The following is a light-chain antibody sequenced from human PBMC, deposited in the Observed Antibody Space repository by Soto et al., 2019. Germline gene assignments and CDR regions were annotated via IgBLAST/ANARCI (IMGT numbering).Light chain of an antibody. CDR1: QGISNY. J-gene: IGKJ1*01. Sequence: EILMTQSPSAMSASVGDRVTTTCGASQGISNYLVWFQQKPGKATDLLIYTASNLESGVPSRFSGSGSGTEFTLTIGSLQPDEFATYYCQKYNSYSPTVGQGTKVDI. CDR3: QKYNSYSPT. CDR2: TAS. V-gene: IGKV1-17*03.